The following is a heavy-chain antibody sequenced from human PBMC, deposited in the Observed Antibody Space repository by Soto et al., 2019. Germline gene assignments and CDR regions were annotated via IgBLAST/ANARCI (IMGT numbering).Heavy chain of an antibody. Sequence: VQLVESGGGVVQPGRSLRLSCAASGFTFSSYAMHWVRQAPGKGLEWVAVISYDGSNKYYADSVKGRFTISRDNSKNTLYLQMNSLRAEDTAVYYCAGAGGSGAFDIWGQGTMVTVSS. V-gene: IGHV3-30-3*01. CDR2: ISYDGSNK. D-gene: IGHD3-16*01. CDR3: AGAGGSGAFDI. J-gene: IGHJ3*02. CDR1: GFTFSSYA.